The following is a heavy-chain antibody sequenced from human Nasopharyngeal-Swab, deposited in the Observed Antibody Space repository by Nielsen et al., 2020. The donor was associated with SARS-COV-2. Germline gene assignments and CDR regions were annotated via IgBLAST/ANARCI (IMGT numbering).Heavy chain of an antibody. V-gene: IGHV1-2*06. CDR3: VVVARDAFDI. Sequence: ASVTVSCKASGYTFTGYYMHWVRQAPGQGLEWMGRINPNSGGTNYAQKFQGRVTMTRDTSISTAYMELSRLRSDDTAVYYCVVVARDAFDIWGQGTMVTVSS. D-gene: IGHD2-15*01. J-gene: IGHJ3*02. CDR1: GYTFTGYY. CDR2: INPNSGGT.